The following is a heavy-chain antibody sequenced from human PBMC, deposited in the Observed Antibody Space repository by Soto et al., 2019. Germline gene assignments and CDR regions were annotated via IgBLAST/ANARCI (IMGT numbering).Heavy chain of an antibody. D-gene: IGHD3-22*01. CDR3: AKDHSNYYDSSGSPFN. CDR1: GFTFSSYA. V-gene: IGHV3-23*01. CDR2: ISGSGGST. Sequence: GGSLRLSCAASGFTFSSYAMSWVRQAPGKGLEWVSAISGSGGSTYYADSVKGRFTISRDNSKNTLYLQMNSLRAEDTAVHYCAKDHSNYYDSSGSPFNWGQGTLVTVSS. J-gene: IGHJ4*02.